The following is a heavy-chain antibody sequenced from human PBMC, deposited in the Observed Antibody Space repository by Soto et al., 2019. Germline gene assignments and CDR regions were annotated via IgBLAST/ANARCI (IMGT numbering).Heavy chain of an antibody. CDR2: ISGSGGST. CDR3: AKNWVRPEMQKTYYYGSGSYYGAFDI. Sequence: EVQLLESGGGLVQPGGSLRLSCAASGFTFSSYAMSWVRQAPGKGLEWVAAISGSGGSTYYADSVKGRFTISRDNSKNTLYLQMNSLRAEDTAVYYCAKNWVRPEMQKTYYYGSGSYYGAFDIWGQGTMVTVSS. CDR1: GFTFSSYA. J-gene: IGHJ3*02. D-gene: IGHD3-10*01. V-gene: IGHV3-23*01.